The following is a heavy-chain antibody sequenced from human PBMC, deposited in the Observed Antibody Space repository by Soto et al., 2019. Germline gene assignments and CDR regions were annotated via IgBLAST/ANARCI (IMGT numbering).Heavy chain of an antibody. CDR2: INPDETNK. J-gene: IGHJ5*02. V-gene: IGHV3-7*01. Sequence: EMQLVESGGGLVQPGGSLRLSCAASGFSLSTSWMAWVRQAPGRGLEWVANINPDETNKYFVASLRGRFTISRDNAKNSVYLQMNSLSADDTAVYYCARDPSYGAVDLWCQGSLVTVSS. CDR1: GFSLSTSW. D-gene: IGHD4-17*01. CDR3: ARDPSYGAVDL.